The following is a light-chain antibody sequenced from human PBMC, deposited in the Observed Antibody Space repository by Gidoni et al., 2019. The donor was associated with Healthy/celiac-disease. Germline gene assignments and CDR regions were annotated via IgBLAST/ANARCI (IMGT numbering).Light chain of an antibody. J-gene: IGKJ1*01. V-gene: IGKV3-15*01. CDR2: GSS. CDR1: QSVSNN. Sequence: EIVMTQSPATLSVSPGERATLSCRASQSVSNNLAWYQQTPGQAPMLLLYGSSTRATGIPAMFSGSGSGTVFTLTISSLHSDDFAFYYCQQYNNRPGTFGQGTKVEIK. CDR3: QQYNNRPGT.